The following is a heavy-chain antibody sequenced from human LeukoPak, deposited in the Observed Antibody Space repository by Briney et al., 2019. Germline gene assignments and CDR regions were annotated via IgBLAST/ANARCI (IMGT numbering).Heavy chain of an antibody. D-gene: IGHD3-10*01. CDR2: IYHSGST. V-gene: IGHV4-59*01. CDR3: ARIHRGGDPDY. CDR1: GGSISSYY. Sequence: PSETLSLTCTVSGGSISSYYWGWIRQPPGKGLEWIGSIYHSGSTYYNPSLKSRVTISVDTSKNQFSLKLSSVTAADTAVYYCARIHRGGDPDYWGQGTLVTVSS. J-gene: IGHJ4*02.